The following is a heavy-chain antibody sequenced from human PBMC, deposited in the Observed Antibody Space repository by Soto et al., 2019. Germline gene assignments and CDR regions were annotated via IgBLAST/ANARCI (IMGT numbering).Heavy chain of an antibody. CDR2: IKTEIDGGTI. D-gene: IGHD2-15*01. Sequence: GGSLRLSCAASGFTFSNAWMSWVRQPPGKGLEWVGRIKTEIDGGTIDYAAPVKARFTISRDDSKNTLYLQMNGLTTEDTAVYYCSTRGSPYVDYWGQGTLVTVSS. CDR3: STRGSPYVDY. J-gene: IGHJ4*02. CDR1: GFTFSNAW. V-gene: IGHV3-15*01.